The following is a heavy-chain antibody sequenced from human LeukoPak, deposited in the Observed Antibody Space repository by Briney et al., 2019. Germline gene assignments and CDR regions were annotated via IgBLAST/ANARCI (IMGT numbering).Heavy chain of an antibody. V-gene: IGHV4-34*01. Sequence: SETLSLTCAVYGGSFSGYYWSWLRHPPGGGLEWIGEINHSVSTNYNPSLKSLVTISINTSKNQFSLKLSSVTAADTAVYYCAREGYYASSGPDYWGQGTLVTVSS. D-gene: IGHD3-22*01. J-gene: IGHJ4*02. CDR3: AREGYYASSGPDY. CDR1: GGSFSGYY. CDR2: INHSVST.